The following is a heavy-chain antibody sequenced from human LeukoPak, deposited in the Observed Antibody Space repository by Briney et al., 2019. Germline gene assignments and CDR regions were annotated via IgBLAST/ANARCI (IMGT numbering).Heavy chain of an antibody. CDR3: ATNSGTPPRYMNV. Sequence: PGGSLRLSCAASGLTSRNYGMHWVRQAPGKGLEWVAVIWYDGSNEGYADSVKGRFTISRDDSKNMLYLQMNSLRDEDTAVYYCATNSGTPPRYMNVWGKGTTVSVSS. J-gene: IGHJ6*03. V-gene: IGHV3-33*01. D-gene: IGHD1-26*01. CDR2: IWYDGSNE. CDR1: GLTSRNYG.